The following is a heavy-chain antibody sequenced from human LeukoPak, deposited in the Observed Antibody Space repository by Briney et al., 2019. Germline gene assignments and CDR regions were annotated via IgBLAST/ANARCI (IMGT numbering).Heavy chain of an antibody. CDR3: ARAHTAMVYYFDY. D-gene: IGHD5-18*01. CDR2: ISYDGSNK. V-gene: IGHV3-30-3*01. Sequence: GGSLRLSCAASGFTFSSYAMHWVRQAPGKGLEWVAVISYDGSNKYYADSVEGRFTISRDNSKNTLYLQMNSLRAEDTAVYYCARAHTAMVYYFDYWGQGTLVTVSS. J-gene: IGHJ4*02. CDR1: GFTFSSYA.